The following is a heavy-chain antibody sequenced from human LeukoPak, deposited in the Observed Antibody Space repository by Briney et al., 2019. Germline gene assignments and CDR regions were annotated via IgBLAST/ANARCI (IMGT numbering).Heavy chain of an antibody. CDR2: ISAYNGNT. CDR1: GYTFTSYG. V-gene: IGHV1-18*01. Sequence: ASVKVSCKASGYTFTSYGTSWVRQAPGQGLEWMGWISAYNGNTNYAQKLQGRVTMTTDTSTSTAYMELRSLRSDDTAVYYCARESPYDFWSGYYMSFGSPHLLDYWGQGTLVTVSS. D-gene: IGHD3-3*01. CDR3: ARESPYDFWSGYYMSFGSPHLLDY. J-gene: IGHJ4*02.